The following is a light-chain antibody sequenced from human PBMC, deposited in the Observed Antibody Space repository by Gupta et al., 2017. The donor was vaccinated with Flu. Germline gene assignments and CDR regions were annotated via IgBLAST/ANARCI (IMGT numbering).Light chain of an antibody. CDR3: LQYHSSPPRAPWK. V-gene: IGKV3D-15*01. J-gene: IGKJ1*01. Sequence: AWYQPKPGQTPRLLIYGASRRSTGIPARFGGSVSGREFTLTISSLQYEAFAVYYCLQYHSSPPRAPWKLGQETKKEIK. CDR2: GAS.